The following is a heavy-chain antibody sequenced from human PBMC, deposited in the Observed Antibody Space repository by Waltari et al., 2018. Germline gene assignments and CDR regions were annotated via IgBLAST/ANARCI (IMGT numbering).Heavy chain of an antibody. D-gene: IGHD4-17*01. Sequence: QVQLQESGPGLVKPSETLSLTCTVSGGSISSYYWSWIRQPPGKGLEWIGYIYYSGSTNYNPSLKSRVTISVDTSKNQFSLKLSSVTAADTAVYYCARGLDYGDYGYYYYYMDVWGKGTTVTVSS. CDR1: GGSISSYY. J-gene: IGHJ6*03. CDR2: IYYSGST. CDR3: ARGLDYGDYGYYYYYMDV. V-gene: IGHV4-59*01.